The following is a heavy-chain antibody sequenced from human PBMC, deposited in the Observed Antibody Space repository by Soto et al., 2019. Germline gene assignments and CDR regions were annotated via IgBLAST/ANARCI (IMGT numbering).Heavy chain of an antibody. J-gene: IGHJ4*02. D-gene: IGHD3-22*01. V-gene: IGHV1-69*12. CDR1: GGTFSSYA. Sequence: QVQLVQSGAAVKKPGSSVKVSCKASGGTFSSYAISWVRQAPGQGLEWMGGIIPIFGTANYAQKFQGRVTITADESTSTAYMELSSLRSEDTAVYYCARGSLTYYYDSSGPGLDYWGQGTLVTVSS. CDR2: IIPIFGTA. CDR3: ARGSLTYYYDSSGPGLDY.